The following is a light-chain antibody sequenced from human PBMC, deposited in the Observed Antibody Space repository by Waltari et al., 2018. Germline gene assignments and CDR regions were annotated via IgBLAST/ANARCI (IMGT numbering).Light chain of an antibody. CDR3: SSYTSSSRYV. CDR1: SSDVGGYNY. J-gene: IGLJ1*01. Sequence: QSALTQPASVSGSPGQSITISCTGTSSDVGGYNYVSWYHQHPGKAPKLMIYDVSNRPSGVSNRFSGAKSGNTASLTISGLQAEDEADYYCSSYTSSSRYVFGTGTKVTVL. CDR2: DVS. V-gene: IGLV2-14*03.